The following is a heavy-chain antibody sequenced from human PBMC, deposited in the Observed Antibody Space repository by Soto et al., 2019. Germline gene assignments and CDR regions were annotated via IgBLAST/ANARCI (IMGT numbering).Heavy chain of an antibody. CDR3: ARVGAEYRSLSREHAFDS. J-gene: IGHJ3*02. CDR1: GYTITSND. V-gene: IGHV1-18*04. Sequence: GASVKLSCKASGYTITSNDISCVRQSPGQGLEWMGWISAYNGNTNYAQKLQGRVTMTTDTSTSTAYMELRSLRSDDTAVYYCARVGAEYRSLSREHAFDSWG. CDR2: ISAYNGNT. D-gene: IGHD1-26*01.